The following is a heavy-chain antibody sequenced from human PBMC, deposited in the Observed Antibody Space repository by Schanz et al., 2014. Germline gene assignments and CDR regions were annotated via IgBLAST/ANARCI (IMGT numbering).Heavy chain of an antibody. D-gene: IGHD2-2*01. CDR1: GGSFSGYY. CDR3: ARLYCSTPGCYVSPNGFAKDY. Sequence: QVQLQQWGAGLLKPSETLSLTCAVSGGSFSGYYWSWIRQPPDTGLEWIGEINQSGDTNYNPSLRSRAPISVTPPNNQFPLNLRSVTAADTAVYYCARLYCSTPGCYVSPNGFAKDYWGQGTLVTVSS. J-gene: IGHJ4*02. CDR2: INQSGDT. V-gene: IGHV4-34*01.